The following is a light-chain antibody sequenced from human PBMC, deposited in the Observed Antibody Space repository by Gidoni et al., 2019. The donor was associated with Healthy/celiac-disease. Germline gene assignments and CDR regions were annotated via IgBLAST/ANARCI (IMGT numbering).Light chain of an antibody. CDR1: QSVSSK. V-gene: IGKV3-15*01. Sequence: EILMPQSPATLSVSPGERATLSCRASQSVSSKLAWYQQKPGQAPRLLIYGASTRATGIPARFSGSGSGTEFTLTISSLQSEDFAVYYCQQYNNWPTWTFGQGTKVEIK. J-gene: IGKJ1*01. CDR2: GAS. CDR3: QQYNNWPTWT.